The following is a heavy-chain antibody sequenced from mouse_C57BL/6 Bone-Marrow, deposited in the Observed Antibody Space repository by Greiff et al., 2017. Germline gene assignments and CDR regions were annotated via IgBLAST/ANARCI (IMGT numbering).Heavy chain of an antibody. CDR3: ARVDYSNYPYAMDY. Sequence: EVMLVESEGGLVQPGSSMKLSCTASGFTFSDYYMAWVRQVPEKGLEWVANINYDGSSTYYLDSLKSRFIISRDNAKNILYLQMSSLKSEDTATYYCARVDYSNYPYAMDYWGQGTSVTVSS. D-gene: IGHD2-5*01. V-gene: IGHV5-16*01. CDR2: INYDGSST. J-gene: IGHJ4*01. CDR1: GFTFSDYY.